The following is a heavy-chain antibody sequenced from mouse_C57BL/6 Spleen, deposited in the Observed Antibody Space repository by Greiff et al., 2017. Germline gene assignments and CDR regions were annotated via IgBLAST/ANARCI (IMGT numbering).Heavy chain of an antibody. CDR1: GFTFSSYG. CDR2: ISSGGSYT. V-gene: IGHV5-6*02. Sequence: DVMLVESGGDLVKPGGSLKLSCAASGFTFSSYGMSWVRQTPDKRLEWVATISSGGSYTYYPDSVKGRFTISRDNAKNTLYLQMSSLKSEDTAMYYCARLSTMITFDYWGQGTTLTVSS. J-gene: IGHJ2*01. CDR3: ARLSTMITFDY. D-gene: IGHD2-4*01.